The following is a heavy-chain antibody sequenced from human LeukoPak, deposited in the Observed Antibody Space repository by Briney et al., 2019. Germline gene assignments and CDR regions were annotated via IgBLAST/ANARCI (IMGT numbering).Heavy chain of an antibody. V-gene: IGHV3-23*01. D-gene: IGHD1-26*01. J-gene: IGHJ5*02. CDR2: ITSSHGST. CDR1: GFTFSSYA. CDR3: AKSRWELLT. Sequence: GGSLRLSCAASGFTFSSYAMSWVRQAPGKGLEWVSSITSSHGSTYYADSVKGRFTISRDNSKNTLYLQMNSLRAEDTAVYYCAKSRWELLTWGQGTLVTVSS.